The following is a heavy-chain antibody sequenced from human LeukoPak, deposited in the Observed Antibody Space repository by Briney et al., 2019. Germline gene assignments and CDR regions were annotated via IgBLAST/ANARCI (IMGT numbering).Heavy chain of an antibody. D-gene: IGHD1-1*01. CDR2: IYYPAST. Sequence: SETLSLTCTVSGGSISSYYWGWIRQPPGKGLEWIGSIYYPASTYYKSSLKSRLTISIASSRNQFYLKLRSVTAADTAVYYCATTTADDDYWGQGILVTVSS. CDR3: ATTTADDDY. CDR1: GGSISSYY. V-gene: IGHV4-39*01. J-gene: IGHJ4*02.